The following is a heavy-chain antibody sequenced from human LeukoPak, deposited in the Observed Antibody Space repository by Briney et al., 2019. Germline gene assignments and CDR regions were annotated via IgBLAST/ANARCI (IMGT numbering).Heavy chain of an antibody. D-gene: IGHD5-24*01. Sequence: SETLSLTCAVYGGSFSGYYWSWIRQPPGKGLEWIGEINHSGSTNYNPSLKSQVTISVDTSKNQFSLKLSSVTAADTAVYYCARGATRAGHDMDFWGQGTTVTVSS. V-gene: IGHV4-34*01. CDR1: GGSFSGYY. CDR3: ARGATRAGHDMDF. CDR2: INHSGST. J-gene: IGHJ6*02.